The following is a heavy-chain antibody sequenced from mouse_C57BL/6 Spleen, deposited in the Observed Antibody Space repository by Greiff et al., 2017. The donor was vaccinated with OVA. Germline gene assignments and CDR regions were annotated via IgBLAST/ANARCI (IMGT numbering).Heavy chain of an antibody. CDR3: ARFGTGY. D-gene: IGHD3-3*01. CDR2: INPSTGGT. J-gene: IGHJ2*01. CDR1: GYSFTGYY. Sequence: VQLKESGPELVKPGASVKISCKASGYSFTGYYMNWVKQSPEKSLEWIGEINPSTGGTTYNQKFKAKATLTVDKSSSTAYMQLKSLTSEDSAVYYCARFGTGYWGQGTTLTVSS. V-gene: IGHV1-42*01.